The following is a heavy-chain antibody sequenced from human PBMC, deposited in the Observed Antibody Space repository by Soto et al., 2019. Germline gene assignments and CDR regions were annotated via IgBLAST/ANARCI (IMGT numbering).Heavy chain of an antibody. CDR2: IKEDGSEK. D-gene: IGHD3-22*01. V-gene: IGHV3-7*03. CDR1: GFTFSTSW. CDR3: ARGDYYDRRFDS. J-gene: IGHJ4*02. Sequence: EVQLVESGGGLVQPGGSLRLSCAASGFTFSTSWMNWVRQAPGKGLEWVADIKEDGSEKYYVDSLKGRFTISRDNAKNSLYLQMTSLRAEDTAVYYCARGDYYDRRFDSWGQGTLVTVSS.